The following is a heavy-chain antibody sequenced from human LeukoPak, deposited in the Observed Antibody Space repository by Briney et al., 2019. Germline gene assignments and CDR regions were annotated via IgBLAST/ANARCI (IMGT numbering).Heavy chain of an antibody. D-gene: IGHD3-22*01. CDR1: GFTFSAFW. CDR2: INSDGSST. CDR3: ARDVDPSSGIALDY. V-gene: IGHV3-74*01. Sequence: GGSLRLSCAASGFTFSAFWMHWVRQAPGKGLVWVSRINSDGSSTTYADSVKGRFTISRDNAKNTLYLQMNSLRAEDTAVYYCARDVDPSSGIALDYWGQGTLVTVSS. J-gene: IGHJ4*02.